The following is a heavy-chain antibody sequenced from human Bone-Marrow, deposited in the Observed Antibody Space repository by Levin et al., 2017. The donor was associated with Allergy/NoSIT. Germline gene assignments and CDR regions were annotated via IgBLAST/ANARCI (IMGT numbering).Heavy chain of an antibody. Sequence: GASVKVSCKTSGYTFTNYEINWVRQAPGQGLEWMGWMNPESGDTGYAQKFQGRVTMTRDTSTTTAVMELTSLTSDDTAVYYCARGLDIIVIVGTTPFDNWGQGTPVTVSP. D-gene: IGHD3-16*02. CDR2: MNPESGDT. CDR3: ARGLDIIVIVGTTPFDN. V-gene: IGHV1-8*01. J-gene: IGHJ4*02. CDR1: GYTFTNYE.